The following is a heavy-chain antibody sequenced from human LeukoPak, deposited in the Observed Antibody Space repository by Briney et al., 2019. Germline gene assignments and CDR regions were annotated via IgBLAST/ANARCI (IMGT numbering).Heavy chain of an antibody. Sequence: GASVKVSCKTSGYTFTTYGVTWVRQAPRQGLEWMGWISAYNGDTKYAQKFQGRMTMTTDTSTSTANMELRSLRSDDTAVYYCARVPPQITMVRGANYYYMDVWGKGTTVTISS. J-gene: IGHJ6*03. V-gene: IGHV1-18*01. CDR1: GYTFTTYG. CDR3: ARVPPQITMVRGANYYYMDV. CDR2: ISAYNGDT. D-gene: IGHD3-10*01.